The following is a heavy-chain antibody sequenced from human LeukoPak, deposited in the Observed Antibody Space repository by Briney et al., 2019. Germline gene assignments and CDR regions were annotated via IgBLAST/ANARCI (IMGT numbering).Heavy chain of an antibody. Sequence: GGSLRLSCAASGFTFSRYWMNWVRQAPGKGLEWVANIKQDGSGNYYVDSVMGRFTISRDNAKNSLSLQMNSLSAEDTAVYYCVRELVPQSINSGYDSFHIWGQGTMVTVSS. V-gene: IGHV3-7*01. CDR1: GFTFSRYW. D-gene: IGHD5-12*01. J-gene: IGHJ3*02. CDR3: VRELVPQSINSGYDSFHI. CDR2: IKQDGSGN.